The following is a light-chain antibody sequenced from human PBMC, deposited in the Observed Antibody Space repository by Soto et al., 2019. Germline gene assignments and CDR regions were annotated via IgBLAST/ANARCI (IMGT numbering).Light chain of an antibody. V-gene: IGKV3-15*01. CDR2: GAS. CDR1: QSISSS. CDR3: QQYNSWPET. Sequence: EVGMTQSPATLSVSPGDTATLSCRASQSISSSLAWYQQKPGQPPRLLIYGASTRATGVPARFSGSGSGTEFTLTISRLQSEDFAVYYCQQYNSWPETFGQGTKVDIK. J-gene: IGKJ1*01.